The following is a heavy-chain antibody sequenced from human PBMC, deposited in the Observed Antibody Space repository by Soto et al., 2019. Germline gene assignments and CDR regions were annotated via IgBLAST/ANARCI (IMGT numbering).Heavy chain of an antibody. CDR2: IYYSGST. CDR1: GGSISSGGYY. CDR3: ARASANSGYYFDY. Sequence: QVQLQESGPGLVKPSQTLSLTCTVSGGSISSGGYYWSWIRQHPGKGMEWIGYIYYSGSTYYNPSLKRRFTISVDPSKNQFSLKLSSVADADTAVYYCARASANSGYYFDYWSQGTLVTVSS. V-gene: IGHV4-31*03. D-gene: IGHD2-21*01. J-gene: IGHJ4*02.